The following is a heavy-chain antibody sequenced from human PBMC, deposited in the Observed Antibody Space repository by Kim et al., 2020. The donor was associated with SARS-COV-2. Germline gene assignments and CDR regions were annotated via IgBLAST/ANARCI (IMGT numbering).Heavy chain of an antibody. V-gene: IGHV1-3*01. J-gene: IGHJ6*02. Sequence: ASVKVSCKAAGYTLSNYAMHWVRQAPGQRLEWMGRIDSGNGNTEYSQKFQGRVIITRDTSASTAYMELSSLTSEDTAVYYCARGSLRYYAMDVWGQGTTVTVSS. CDR1: GYTLSNYA. CDR2: IDSGNGNT. CDR3: ARGSLRYYAMDV. D-gene: IGHD3-9*01.